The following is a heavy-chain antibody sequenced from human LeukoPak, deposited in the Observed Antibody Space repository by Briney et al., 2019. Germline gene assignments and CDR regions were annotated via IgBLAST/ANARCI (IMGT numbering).Heavy chain of an antibody. CDR1: GFTFSSHW. CDR3: ANREYHLPALY. J-gene: IGHJ4*02. Sequence: GGSLRLSCAASGFTFSSHWMSWVRQAPGKGLEWVAVISYDGSNKYYADSVKGRFTISRDNSKNTLYLQMNSLRAEDTAVYYCANREYHLPALYWGQGTLVTVSS. CDR2: ISYDGSNK. V-gene: IGHV3-30*18. D-gene: IGHD2-2*01.